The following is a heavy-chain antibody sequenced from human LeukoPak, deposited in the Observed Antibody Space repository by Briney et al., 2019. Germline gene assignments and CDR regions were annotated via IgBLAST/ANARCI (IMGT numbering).Heavy chain of an antibody. V-gene: IGHV3-15*01. Sequence: GGSLRLSCAASVTFSNAWMNWVRQAPGKGLEWVGHFKIKADGGTTDYAAPVKGRFTISRDDSTNTLYLQMNSLKSEDTAVYYCTTYGSGRKFDYWGQGILVTVSS. CDR3: TTYGSGRKFDY. CDR2: FKIKADGGTT. CDR1: VTFSNAW. J-gene: IGHJ4*02. D-gene: IGHD3-10*01.